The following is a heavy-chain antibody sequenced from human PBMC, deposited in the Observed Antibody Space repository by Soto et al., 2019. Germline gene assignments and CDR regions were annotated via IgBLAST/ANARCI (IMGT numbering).Heavy chain of an antibody. CDR1: GFSFRNYA. J-gene: IGHJ4*02. D-gene: IGHD3-10*01. Sequence: GGSLRLSCAASGFSFRNYAMSWVRQAPGKGLEWISTLTGSSSNIYYADSVKGRSAISRDNSRNTLYLQMNSLTAEDTAVYYCANGRATYGLLTHDYWGQGTLGHRLL. V-gene: IGHV3-23*01. CDR3: ANGRATYGLLTHDY. CDR2: LTGSSSNI.